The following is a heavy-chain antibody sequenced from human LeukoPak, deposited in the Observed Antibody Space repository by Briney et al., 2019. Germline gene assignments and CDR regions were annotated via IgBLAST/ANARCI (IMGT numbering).Heavy chain of an antibody. D-gene: IGHD2-21*01. CDR1: GGSLTNYY. V-gene: IGHV4-59*08. CDR3: ARQRTAPPLFTYYGMDV. CDR2: VYYSGTT. J-gene: IGHJ6*02. Sequence: SETRSLTCTVSGGSLTNYYWSWIRQPPGKGLEWLGYVYYSGTTTYNPSLRSRITISVDTSRDQFSLKLSSVTAADTAVYYCARQRTAPPLFTYYGMDVWGQGTTVTVSS.